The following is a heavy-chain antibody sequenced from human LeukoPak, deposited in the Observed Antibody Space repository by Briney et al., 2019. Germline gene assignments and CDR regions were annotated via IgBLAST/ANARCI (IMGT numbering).Heavy chain of an antibody. Sequence: GGSLRLSCAASGFTVSSNYMSWVRQAPGKGLEWVSVIYSGGSTYYADSVKGRFTISRDNSKNTLYLQMSSLRAEDTAVYYCARGVGYYYDSSGYSEYFQHWGQGTLVTVSS. CDR3: ARGVGYYYDSSGYSEYFQH. CDR1: GFTVSSNY. J-gene: IGHJ1*01. CDR2: IYSGGST. V-gene: IGHV3-66*01. D-gene: IGHD3-22*01.